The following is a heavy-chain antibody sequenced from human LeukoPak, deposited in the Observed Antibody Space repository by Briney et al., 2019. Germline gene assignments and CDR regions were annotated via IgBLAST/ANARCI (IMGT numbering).Heavy chain of an antibody. J-gene: IGHJ4*02. CDR1: GFTVSGIY. Sequence: GGSLRLSCAASGFTVSGIYMSWVRQAPEKGLELVSVIYAAGSIYYADSVKGRFTISRDNSKNTLYLQMNSLRAEDTAVYYCARGQWEGTFDSWGQGTLVTVSS. CDR3: ARGQWEGTFDS. CDR2: IYAAGSI. D-gene: IGHD1-26*01. V-gene: IGHV3-66*01.